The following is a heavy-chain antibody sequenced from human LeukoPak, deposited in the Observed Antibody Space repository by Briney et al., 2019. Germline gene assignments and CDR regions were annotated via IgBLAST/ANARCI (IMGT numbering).Heavy chain of an antibody. D-gene: IGHD3/OR15-3a*01. CDR2: INSDGSST. V-gene: IGHV3-74*01. CDR3: VRDRHDFLY. J-gene: IGHJ4*02. CDR1: GFTFSSYW. Sequence: GGSLRLSCAASGFTFSSYWMHWVRQAPGKGLVWVSRINSDGSSTSYADSVKGRFTISRDNAKNSLFLQMNSLRAEDTAFYYCVRDRHDFLYWGLGTLVTVSS.